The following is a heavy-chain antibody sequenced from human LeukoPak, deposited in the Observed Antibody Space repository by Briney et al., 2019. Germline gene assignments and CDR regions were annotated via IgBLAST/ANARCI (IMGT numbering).Heavy chain of an antibody. Sequence: SSETLSLTCTVSGVSISSSSYYWGWIRQPPGKGLEWIGSIYYSGSTYYNPSLKSRVTISVDTSKNQFSLKLSSVTAADTAVYYCARELIAVARMGHGYMDVWGKGTTVTVSS. V-gene: IGHV4-39*07. CDR1: GVSISSSSYY. D-gene: IGHD6-19*01. CDR3: ARELIAVARMGHGYMDV. J-gene: IGHJ6*03. CDR2: IYYSGST.